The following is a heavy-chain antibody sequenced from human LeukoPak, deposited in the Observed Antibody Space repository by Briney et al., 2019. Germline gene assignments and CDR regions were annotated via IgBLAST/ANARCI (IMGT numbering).Heavy chain of an antibody. CDR3: ARGYRVTMVMDV. CDR1: GGSFSGYY. CDR2: INHSGST. Sequence: SETLSLTCAVYGGSFSGYYWSWIRQPPGKGLEWIGEINHSGSTNYNPSLKSRVTISVDTSKNQFSLRLSSVTAADTAVYYCARGYRVTMVMDVWGKGTTVTVSS. J-gene: IGHJ6*04. D-gene: IGHD3-10*01. V-gene: IGHV4-34*01.